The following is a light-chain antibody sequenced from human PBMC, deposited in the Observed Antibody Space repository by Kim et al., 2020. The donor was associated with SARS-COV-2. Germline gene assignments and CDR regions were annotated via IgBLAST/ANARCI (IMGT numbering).Light chain of an antibody. CDR3: QAWDSSIAV. J-gene: IGLJ2*01. Sequence: SYELTQPPSVSVSPGQTARITCSGDKLGDKYAFWYQQKPGQSPVLVIFQHDKGPSGISQRFSGSNSGNTAILTISGTQTIDEADYYCQAWDSSIAVFGGGTQVTVL. V-gene: IGLV3-1*01. CDR2: QHD. CDR1: KLGDKY.